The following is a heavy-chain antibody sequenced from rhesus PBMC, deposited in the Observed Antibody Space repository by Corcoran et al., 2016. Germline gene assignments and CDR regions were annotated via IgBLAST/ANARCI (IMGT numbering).Heavy chain of an antibody. V-gene: IGHV4-65*01. J-gene: IGHJ5-1*01. CDR2: INGNTDST. CDR3: ARHTPGGGGRTVRFDV. D-gene: IGHD1-14*01. CDR1: GDSISGDKW. Sequence: QVQLQESGPGLVKHSETLSLTCAVFGDSISGDKWWSWIRQPPGKGLEWIGYINGNTDSTHHNPSLRSLVTLSTDTAKSQFSLILSALSAADTAVYFCARHTPGGGGRTVRFDVWGPGILVTVSS.